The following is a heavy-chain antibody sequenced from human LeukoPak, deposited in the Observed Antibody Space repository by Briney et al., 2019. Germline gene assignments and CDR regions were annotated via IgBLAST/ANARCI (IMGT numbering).Heavy chain of an antibody. V-gene: IGHV3-48*01. CDR1: GFTFSSYS. Sequence: PGGSLRLSCAASGFTFSSYSMNWVRQAPGKGLEWVSYISSSSSTIYYADSVKGRFTISRDNAKNSLYLQMNSLRAEDTAVYYCARDFKYDFWSGYPPPDYWGQGTLVTVSS. J-gene: IGHJ4*02. D-gene: IGHD3-3*01. CDR3: ARDFKYDFWSGYPPPDY. CDR2: ISSSSSTI.